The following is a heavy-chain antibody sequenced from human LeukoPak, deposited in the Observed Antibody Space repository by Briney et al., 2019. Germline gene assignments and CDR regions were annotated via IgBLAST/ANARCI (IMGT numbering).Heavy chain of an antibody. CDR3: AREKGDYYGSGSLYDY. D-gene: IGHD3-10*01. CDR1: EFSVGSNY. J-gene: IGHJ4*02. Sequence: GGSLRLSCAASEFSVGSNYMTWVRQAPGKGLEWVSLIYSGGSTYYADSVKGRFTISRDNAKDSLYLQMNSLRAEDTAVYYCAREKGDYYGSGSLYDYWGQGTLVTVSS. V-gene: IGHV3-66*01. CDR2: IYSGGST.